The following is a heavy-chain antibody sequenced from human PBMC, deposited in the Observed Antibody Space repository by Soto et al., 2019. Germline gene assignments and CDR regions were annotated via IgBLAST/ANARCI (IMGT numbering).Heavy chain of an antibody. J-gene: IGHJ6*02. Sequence: ASVKVSCKASGYTFTSHGISWVRQAPGQGLEWLGWISTYNSRTHYAQRVQGRVTMTTDTSTSTAYLDLRSLTFDDTAVYYCARARYCASPSCYKHYYYGMDTWGQGTTVTVSS. CDR3: ARARYCASPSCYKHYYYGMDT. CDR2: ISTYNSRT. CDR1: GYTFTSHG. D-gene: IGHD2-2*02. V-gene: IGHV1-18*04.